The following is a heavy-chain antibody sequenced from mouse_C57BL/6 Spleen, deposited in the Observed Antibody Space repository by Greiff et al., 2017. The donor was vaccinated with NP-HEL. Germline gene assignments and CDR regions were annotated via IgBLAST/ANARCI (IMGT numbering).Heavy chain of an antibody. V-gene: IGHV1-64*01. CDR2: IHPNSGST. Sequence: VKLQQPGAELVKPGASVKLSCKASGYTFTSYWMHWVKQRPGQGLEWIGMIHPNSGSTNYNEKFKSKATLTVDKSSSTAYMQLSSLTSEDSAVYYCARSEGYGNFAWFAYWGQGTLVTVSA. J-gene: IGHJ3*01. CDR3: ARSEGYGNFAWFAY. D-gene: IGHD2-1*01. CDR1: GYTFTSYW.